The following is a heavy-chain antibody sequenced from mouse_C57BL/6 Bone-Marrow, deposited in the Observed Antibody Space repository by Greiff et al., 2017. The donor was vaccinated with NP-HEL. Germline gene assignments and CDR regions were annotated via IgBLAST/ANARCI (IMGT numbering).Heavy chain of an antibody. D-gene: IGHD1-1*01. CDR2: IDPSDSYT. V-gene: IGHV1-59*01. CDR3: ARWGTTVVATPFDY. Sequence: QVQLQQSGAELVRPGTSVKLSCKASGYTFTSYWMHWVKQRPGQGLEWIGVIDPSDSYTNYNQKFKGKATLTVDTSSSTAYMQLSSLTSEDSAVYYCARWGTTVVATPFDYWGQGTTLTVSS. CDR1: GYTFTSYW. J-gene: IGHJ2*01.